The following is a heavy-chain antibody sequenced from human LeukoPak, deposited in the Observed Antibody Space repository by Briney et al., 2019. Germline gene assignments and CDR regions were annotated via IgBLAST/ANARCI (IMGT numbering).Heavy chain of an antibody. CDR3: AREGYCSGGSCYYFDY. Sequence: ASVKVSCKASGYTFTSYYMHWVRQPPGQGLAWMGIINPSGGSTSYAQKFQGRVTMTRDTSTSTVYMELSSLRSEDTAVYYCAREGYCSGGSCYYFDYWGQGTLVTVSS. D-gene: IGHD2-15*01. CDR1: GYTFTSYY. CDR2: INPSGGST. J-gene: IGHJ4*02. V-gene: IGHV1-46*01.